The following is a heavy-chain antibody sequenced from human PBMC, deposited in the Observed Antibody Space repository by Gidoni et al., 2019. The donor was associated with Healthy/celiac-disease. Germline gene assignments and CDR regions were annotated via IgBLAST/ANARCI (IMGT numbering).Heavy chain of an antibody. D-gene: IGHD6-13*01. J-gene: IGHJ6*03. Sequence: VQLQQWGAGLLKPSETLSLTCAVYGGSFSGYYWSWIRQPPGKGLEWIGEINHSGSTNYNPSLKSRVTISVDTSKNQFSLKLSSVTAADTAVYYCARGMKDSSQYYYYYYYMDVWGKGTTVTVSS. CDR3: ARGMKDSSQYYYYYYYMDV. CDR1: GGSFSGYY. CDR2: INHSGST. V-gene: IGHV4-34*01.